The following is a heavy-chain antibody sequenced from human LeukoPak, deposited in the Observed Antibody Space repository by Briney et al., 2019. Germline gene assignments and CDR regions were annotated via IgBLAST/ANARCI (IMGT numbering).Heavy chain of an antibody. D-gene: IGHD5-18*01. V-gene: IGHV4-34*01. J-gene: IGHJ4*02. CDR1: GGSFSDYY. CDR2: INHTGSP. Sequence: SETLSLTCAVYGGSFSDYYWSWIRQSPGKGLEWIGEINHTGSPTYNPSLKSRVTISVDTSKNQFSLNLSSVTAADTAVYYCARSGDTALVGLYYFDYWGQGTLVTVSS. CDR3: ARSGDTALVGLYYFDY.